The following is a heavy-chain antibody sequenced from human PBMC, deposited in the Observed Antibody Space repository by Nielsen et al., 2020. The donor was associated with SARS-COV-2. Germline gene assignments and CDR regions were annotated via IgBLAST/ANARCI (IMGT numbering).Heavy chain of an antibody. V-gene: IGHV3-74*01. CDR3: ARDTRWEWLPDY. CDR2: INSDGSST. Sequence: GESLKISCAASGFTFSSYWMHWVRQAPGKGLVWVSRINSDGSSTSYADSVKGRFTISRDNAKNTLYLQMNSLRAEDTAVYYCARDTRWEWLPDYWGQGTLVTVSS. CDR1: GFTFSSYW. J-gene: IGHJ4*02. D-gene: IGHD3-3*01.